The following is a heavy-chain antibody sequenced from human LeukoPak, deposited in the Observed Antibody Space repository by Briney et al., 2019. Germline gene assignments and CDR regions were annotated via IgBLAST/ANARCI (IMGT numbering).Heavy chain of an antibody. D-gene: IGHD3-16*01. V-gene: IGHV3-7*01. CDR2: IKQDGSEK. CDR3: AKGGMRTGRTYMDV. Sequence: GGSLRLSCAASGFSLSSYWMTWVRQAPGKGLEWVANIKQDGSEKNYVDSVKGRFTISRDNAKNSLYLQMNSLRAEDTAVYYCAKGGMRTGRTYMDVWGKGTTVTISS. CDR1: GFSLSSYW. J-gene: IGHJ6*03.